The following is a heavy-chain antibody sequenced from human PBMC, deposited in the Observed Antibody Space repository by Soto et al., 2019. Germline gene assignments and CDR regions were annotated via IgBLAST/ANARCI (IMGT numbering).Heavy chain of an antibody. V-gene: IGHV3-23*01. Sequence: LRLSCAASGFTISTFAMTWVRQAPGKGLESVCGMTGSGATIHYADSVRGRFTISKDNSKNVLFLQMDYLRDEDTAIYYCAKDAVYNDGLWLMDSWGQGTLVTVSS. J-gene: IGHJ4*02. D-gene: IGHD2-21*01. CDR3: AKDAVYNDGLWLMDS. CDR1: GFTISTFA. CDR2: MTGSGATI.